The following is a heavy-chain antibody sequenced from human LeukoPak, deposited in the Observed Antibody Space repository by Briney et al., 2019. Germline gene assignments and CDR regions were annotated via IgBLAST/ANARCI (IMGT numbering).Heavy chain of an antibody. CDR2: IYPGDSDT. V-gene: IGHV5-51*01. CDR3: ARGFCTIDNCDNWFDP. Sequence: GESPRISCKGFGYSFTTFWIGWVRQMPGKGLEWMGIIYPGDSDTRYSPSFQGQVTISADKSINTAYLQWSSLKASDTAMYYCARGFCTIDNCDNWFDPWGQGTLVTVSS. CDR1: GYSFTTFW. D-gene: IGHD2-8*01. J-gene: IGHJ5*02.